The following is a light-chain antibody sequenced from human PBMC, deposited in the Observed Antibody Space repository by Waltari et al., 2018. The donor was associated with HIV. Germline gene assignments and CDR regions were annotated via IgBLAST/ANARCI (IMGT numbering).Light chain of an antibody. V-gene: IGLV1-40*01. Sequence: QSVLTQPPSVSAAPGQRVTFPCTGSSPNNRAGYDVHWYQQLPGTAPKPLIYGNNNRPSGVPDRFSGSKSGTSASLAITGLQAEDEADYYCQSYDSSLSGSWVFGGGTKLTVL. CDR3: QSYDSSLSGSWV. J-gene: IGLJ3*02. CDR2: GNN. CDR1: SPNNRAGYD.